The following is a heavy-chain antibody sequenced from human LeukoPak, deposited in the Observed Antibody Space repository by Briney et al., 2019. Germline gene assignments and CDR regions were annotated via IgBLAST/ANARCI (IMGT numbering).Heavy chain of an antibody. J-gene: IGHJ4*02. CDR2: INAGNGNT. CDR3: ARDREEYSYGYGDY. Sequence: RASVKVSCKASGYTFTSYAMHWVRQAPGQRLEWMGWINAGNGNTKYSQKFQGRVTMTRDTSTSTVYMELSSLRSEDTAVYYCARDREEYSYGYGDYWGQGTLVTVSS. D-gene: IGHD5-18*01. CDR1: GYTFTSYA. V-gene: IGHV1-3*01.